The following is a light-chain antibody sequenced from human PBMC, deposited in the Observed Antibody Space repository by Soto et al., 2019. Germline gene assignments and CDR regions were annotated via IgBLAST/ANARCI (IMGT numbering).Light chain of an antibody. CDR1: QTISSW. Sequence: EIQITQYNWNRAAPVGDRVNSIFRASQTISSWLAWYQQKPGKAPKLLIYKASTLKSGVPSRFSGSGSGTEFTLTISSLQPDDFATYYCQDYNSYSEAFGQGTKVDIK. V-gene: IGKV1-5*03. J-gene: IGKJ1*01. CDR3: QDYNSYSEA. CDR2: KAS.